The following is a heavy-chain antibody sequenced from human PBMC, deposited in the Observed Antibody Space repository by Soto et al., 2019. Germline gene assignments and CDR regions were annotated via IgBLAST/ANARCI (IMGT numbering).Heavy chain of an antibody. J-gene: IGHJ6*02. CDR3: TTLGHYYDSSPLDV. V-gene: IGHV3-23*01. CDR1: GFTFSSYA. Sequence: GGSLRLSCAASGFTFSSYAMSWVRQAPGKGLEWVSAISGSGGTTDYAAPVKGRFTISRDDSKNTLYLQLNSLTTEDTAVYYCTTLGHYYDSSPLDVWGQGTTVTVSS. D-gene: IGHD3-22*01. CDR2: ISGSGGTT.